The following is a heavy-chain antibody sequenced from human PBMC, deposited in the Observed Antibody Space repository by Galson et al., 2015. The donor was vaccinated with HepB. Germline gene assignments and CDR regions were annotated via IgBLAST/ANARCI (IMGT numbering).Heavy chain of an antibody. CDR3: VRMSVRGYYFDY. J-gene: IGHJ4*02. Sequence: SLRLSCAASGFTFSDHYMDWVRQAPGKGLEWVGRARNKAQSYATEYAASVKGRLTISRDDPKNSLYLQMNSLKTEDTAVYYCVRMSVRGYYFDYWGQGTLVTVSS. V-gene: IGHV3-72*01. CDR2: ARNKAQSYAT. CDR1: GFTFSDHY. D-gene: IGHD3-10*01.